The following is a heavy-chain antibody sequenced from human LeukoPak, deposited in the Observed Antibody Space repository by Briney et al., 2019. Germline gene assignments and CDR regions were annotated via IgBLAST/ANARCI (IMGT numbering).Heavy chain of an antibody. Sequence: SAKVSCKASGGTFSSYAISWVRQAPGQGLEWMGRIIPILGIANYAQKFQGRVTITADKSTSTAYMELSSLRSEDTAVYYCARSLGYCSSTSCVNYYYGMDVWGQGTTVTVSS. D-gene: IGHD2-2*01. CDR3: ARSLGYCSSTSCVNYYYGMDV. CDR1: GGTFSSYA. CDR2: IIPILGIA. V-gene: IGHV1-69*04. J-gene: IGHJ6*02.